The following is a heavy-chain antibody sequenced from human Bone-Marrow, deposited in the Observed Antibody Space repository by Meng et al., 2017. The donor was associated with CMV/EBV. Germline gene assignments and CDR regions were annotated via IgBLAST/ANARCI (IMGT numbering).Heavy chain of an antibody. V-gene: IGHV1-8*01. CDR2: IDPTSVNT. D-gene: IGHD6-19*01. CDR3: ATGVADFEY. Sequence: VQLGDAWVGGKEPGALVQVACKSSGETFTSYSINSVRQAGGQGLEWMGWIDPTSVNTDYAQKFQGRVTMTRNISKSTAYIDLSSLRSEDTAVYYCATGVADFEYWGQGTLVTVSS. CDR1: GETFTSYS. J-gene: IGHJ4*02.